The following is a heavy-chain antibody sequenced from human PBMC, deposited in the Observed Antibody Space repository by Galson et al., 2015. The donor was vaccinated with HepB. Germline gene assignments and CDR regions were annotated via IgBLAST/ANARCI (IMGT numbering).Heavy chain of an antibody. CDR2: MNPNSGNT. J-gene: IGHJ6*02. V-gene: IGHV1-8*01. Sequence: SVKVSCKASGYTFTSYDINWVRQATGQGLEWMGWMNPNSGNTGYAQKFQGRVTMTRNTSISTAYMELSSLRSEDTAVYYCARAPNAIFGYYYYYYGMDVWGQGTTVTVSS. CDR3: ARAPNAIFGYYYYYYGMDV. CDR1: GYTFTSYD. D-gene: IGHD3-3*01.